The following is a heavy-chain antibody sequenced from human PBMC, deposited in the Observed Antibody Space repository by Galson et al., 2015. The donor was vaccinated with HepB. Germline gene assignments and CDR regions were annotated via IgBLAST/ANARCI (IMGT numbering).Heavy chain of an antibody. CDR2: INAGNDHT. CDR1: GYTFTNYA. Sequence: SVKVSCKASGYTFTNYAIHWVRQAPGQRLKWMGWINAGNDHTKYSQKFQGRVTFTRDTSASTAYMDLSSLGSEDTAVYYCARAFKPRYSSGWYYFDYWGQGTLVTVSS. CDR3: ARAFKPRYSSGWYYFDY. V-gene: IGHV1-3*01. D-gene: IGHD6-19*01. J-gene: IGHJ4*02.